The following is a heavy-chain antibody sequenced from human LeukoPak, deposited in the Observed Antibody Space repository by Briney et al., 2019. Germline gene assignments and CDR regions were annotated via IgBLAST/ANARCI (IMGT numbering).Heavy chain of an antibody. CDR1: AFTFRTYW. D-gene: IGHD1-26*01. Sequence: GGSLRLSCAASAFTFRTYWMSWVRQAPGKGLEWVAMIKPDGREKYYVDSVKGLFTISRDNAKNSLYLQMTSLRAEDTAVYYCTRDASGDTNSGPRMDVWGQGTTVTVS. J-gene: IGHJ6*02. CDR3: TRDASGDTNSGPRMDV. V-gene: IGHV3-7*05. CDR2: IKPDGREK.